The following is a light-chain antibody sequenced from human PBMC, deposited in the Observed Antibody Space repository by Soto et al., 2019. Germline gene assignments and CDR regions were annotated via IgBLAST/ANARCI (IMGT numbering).Light chain of an antibody. J-gene: IGLJ1*01. V-gene: IGLV2-14*01. CDR3: SSFTSSSTRV. CDR1: SSDVGGYNY. Sequence: QPVLTQPASVSGSPGQSITISCTGTSSDVGGYNYVSWYQQHPGKAPKFMIYDVSNRPSGVSNRFSGSKSGNTASLTISGLQAEDEADYYCSSFTSSSTRVFGTGTKLTVL. CDR2: DVS.